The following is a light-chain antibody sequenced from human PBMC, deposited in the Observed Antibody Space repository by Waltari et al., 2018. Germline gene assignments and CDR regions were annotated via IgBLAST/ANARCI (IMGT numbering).Light chain of an antibody. Sequence: NFMLTQPHSVSESPGKTVTISCTRSSGSIASNHVQWYQQRPGSAPTTVIYEDNQRPSGVPDRFSGSIDSSSNSASLTISGLKTEDEADYYCQSYDSSNHEVVFGGGTKLTVL. CDR3: QSYDSSNHEVV. V-gene: IGLV6-57*03. CDR1: SGSIASNH. J-gene: IGLJ2*01. CDR2: EDN.